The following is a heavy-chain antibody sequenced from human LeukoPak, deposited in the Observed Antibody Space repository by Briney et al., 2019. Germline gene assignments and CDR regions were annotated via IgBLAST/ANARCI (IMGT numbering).Heavy chain of an antibody. Sequence: GGSLRLSCAASGFTFSTYAMIWVRQAPGRGLEWVSTISDSGGNTYYADSVKGRFTISRDNSKNTLYLQMNSLRAEDTAVYYCAKVGRLGAFDSWGQGTMVTVSS. D-gene: IGHD3-10*01. CDR2: ISDSGGNT. CDR1: GFTFSTYA. V-gene: IGHV3-23*01. J-gene: IGHJ3*02. CDR3: AKVGRLGAFDS.